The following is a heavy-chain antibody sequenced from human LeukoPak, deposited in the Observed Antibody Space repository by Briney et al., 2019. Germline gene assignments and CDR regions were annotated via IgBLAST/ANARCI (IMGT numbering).Heavy chain of an antibody. CDR2: ISSGGGGST. Sequence: PGGSLRLSCSASGFIFSSYAMSWVRQAPGKGLEWVSVISSGGGGSTYYADSAKGRFTISRDNSKNTLYLQMNSLRAEDTAVYYCARGVTWIQYYFDYWGQGTLVTVSS. D-gene: IGHD5-18*01. CDR3: ARGVTWIQYYFDY. J-gene: IGHJ4*02. V-gene: IGHV3-23*01. CDR1: GFIFSSYA.